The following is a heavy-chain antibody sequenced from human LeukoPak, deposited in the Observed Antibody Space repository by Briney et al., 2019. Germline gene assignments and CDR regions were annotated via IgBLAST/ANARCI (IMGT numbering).Heavy chain of an antibody. Sequence: AGGSLRLPCAASGFTFSSYAMSWVRQAPGKGLEWVSAISGSGGSTYYADSVKGRFTISRDNSKNTLYVQMNSLRAEDTAVYYCAKGNSGYDSPLCWGQGTLVTVSS. V-gene: IGHV3-23*01. CDR3: AKGNSGYDSPLC. J-gene: IGHJ4*02. CDR1: GFTFSSYA. D-gene: IGHD5-12*01. CDR2: ISGSGGST.